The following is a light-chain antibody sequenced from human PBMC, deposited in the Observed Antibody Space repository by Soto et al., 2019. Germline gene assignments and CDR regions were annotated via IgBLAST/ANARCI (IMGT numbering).Light chain of an antibody. Sequence: DIQMTQSPSSLSASVGDRVTITCRASQSIRTYLNWYQQKPGKAPKLLIYAASSLQSGVPSRFSGSGSGTDFTLTISSLQPEDFATYYCQQGYSTPGTFGQGTRLEI. CDR1: QSIRTY. CDR3: QQGYSTPGT. CDR2: AAS. V-gene: IGKV1-39*01. J-gene: IGKJ5*01.